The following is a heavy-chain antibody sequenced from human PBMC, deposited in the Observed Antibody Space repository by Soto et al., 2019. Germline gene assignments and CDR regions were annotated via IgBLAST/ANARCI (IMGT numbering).Heavy chain of an antibody. CDR1: GGSISSGGYS. V-gene: IGHV4-30-2*01. D-gene: IGHD6-13*01. CDR2: IYHSGST. CDR3: ARHGPGSSSSWYNYYYGMDV. J-gene: IGHJ6*02. Sequence: PSEILSLTCAVSGGSISSGGYSWSWIRQPPGKGLEWVGYIYHSGSTYYNPSLKSRVTISVDTSKNQFSLKLSSVTAADTAVYYCARHGPGSSSSWYNYYYGMDVWGQGTTVTVSS.